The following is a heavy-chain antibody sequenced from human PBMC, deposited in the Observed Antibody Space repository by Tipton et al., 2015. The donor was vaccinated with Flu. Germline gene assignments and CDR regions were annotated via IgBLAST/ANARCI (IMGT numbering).Heavy chain of an antibody. V-gene: IGHV4-34*01. J-gene: IGHJ6*02. CDR3: ARDRRLSHYYGMDV. Sequence: LRLSCAVYGGSFSGYYWSWIRQPPGKGLEWIGEINHSGSTNYNPSLKSRVTISVDTSKNQFSLKLSSVTAADTAVYYCARDRRLSHYYGMDVWGQGTTVTVSS. CDR1: GGSFSGYY. CDR2: INHSGST.